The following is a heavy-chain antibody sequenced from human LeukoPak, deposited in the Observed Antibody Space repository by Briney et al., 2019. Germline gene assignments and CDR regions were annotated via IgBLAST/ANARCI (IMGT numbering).Heavy chain of an antibody. V-gene: IGHV3-30*04. J-gene: IGHJ4*02. CDR3: ARDDTSSWNPYFDY. D-gene: IGHD6-13*01. CDR2: ISYDGSNK. CDR1: GFTFSSYA. Sequence: PGGSLRLSCAASGFTFSSYAMHWVRQAPGKGLEWVAVISYDGSNKYYADSVKGRFTISRDNSKNTLYLQMNSLRAEDTAVYYCARDDTSSWNPYFDYWGQGTLVTVSS.